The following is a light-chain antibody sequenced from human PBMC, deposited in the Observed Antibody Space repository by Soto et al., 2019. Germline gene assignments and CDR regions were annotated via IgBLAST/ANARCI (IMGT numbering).Light chain of an antibody. V-gene: IGKV1-39*01. J-gene: IGKJ1*01. CDR1: QSISSY. Sequence: DIQMTQSPSSLSASVGDRVTITCRASQSISSYLNWYQQKPGKAPKLLIYAASSLQSGVPSRFSGSGSGTDFTLTISSLQSEDFGVYYCQQYKNWWTFGQGTKVEIK. CDR3: QQYKNWWT. CDR2: AAS.